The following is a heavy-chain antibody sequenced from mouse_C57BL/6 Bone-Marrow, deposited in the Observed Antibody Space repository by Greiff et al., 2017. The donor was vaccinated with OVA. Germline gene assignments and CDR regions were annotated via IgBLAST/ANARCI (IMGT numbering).Heavy chain of an antibody. V-gene: IGHV1-81*01. CDR2: IYPRSGNT. CDR1: GYTFTSYG. Sequence: VQLQESGAELARPGASVKLSCKASGYTFTSYGISWVTQRTGQGLEWIGEIYPRSGNTYYNETFKGKATLTADKSSSTAYMELRSLTAEDSAVYFCARREVSWAFDYWGQGTTLTVSS. J-gene: IGHJ2*01. D-gene: IGHD1-1*01. CDR3: ARREVSWAFDY.